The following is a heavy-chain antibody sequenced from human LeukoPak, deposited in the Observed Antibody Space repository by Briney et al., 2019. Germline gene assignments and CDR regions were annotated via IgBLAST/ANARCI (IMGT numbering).Heavy chain of an antibody. Sequence: SETLSLTCTVSGGSISSYYWSWIRQHPGKGLEWIGYIYYSGSTYYNPSLKSRVTISVDTSKNQFSLKLSSVTAADTAVYYCARSCITIFGVAKGCYFDYWGQGTLVTVSS. V-gene: IGHV4-59*06. CDR1: GGSISSYY. CDR2: IYYSGST. CDR3: ARSCITIFGVAKGCYFDY. D-gene: IGHD3-3*01. J-gene: IGHJ4*02.